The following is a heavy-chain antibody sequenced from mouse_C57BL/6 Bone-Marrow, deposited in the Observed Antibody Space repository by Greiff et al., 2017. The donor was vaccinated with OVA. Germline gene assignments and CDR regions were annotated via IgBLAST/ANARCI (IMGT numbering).Heavy chain of an antibody. CDR3: ARGEIITTVVADY. D-gene: IGHD1-1*01. V-gene: IGHV3-6*01. CDR2: ISYDGSN. CDR1: GYSITSGYY. Sequence: EVQLVESGPGLVKPSQSLSLTCSVTGYSITSGYYWNWIRQFPGNKLEWMGYISYDGSNNYNPSLKNRISITRDTSKNQFFLKLNSVTTEDTATYYCARGEIITTVVADYWGQGTTLTVSS. J-gene: IGHJ2*01.